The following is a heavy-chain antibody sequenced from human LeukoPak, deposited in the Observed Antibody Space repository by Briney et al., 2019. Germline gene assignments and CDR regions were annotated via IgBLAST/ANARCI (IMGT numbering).Heavy chain of an antibody. J-gene: IGHJ4*02. CDR3: ARDYGDAY. V-gene: IGHV3-7*04. D-gene: IGHD4-17*01. Sequence: GGSLRLSCAASGFTFTTYWMTWVRQAPGKGLEWVANIKPDGSDKYYVDSVKGRFTISRDNAKNSLSLQMNSLRAEDTAVYYCARDYGDAYWGQGTLVTVS. CDR1: GFTFTTYW. CDR2: IKPDGSDK.